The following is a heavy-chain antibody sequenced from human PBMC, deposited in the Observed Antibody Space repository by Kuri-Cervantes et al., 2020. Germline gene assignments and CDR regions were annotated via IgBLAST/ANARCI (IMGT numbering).Heavy chain of an antibody. Sequence: LRLSCAVSGGSISSGGYSWSWIRQPPGKGLEWIGYIYHSGSTYYNPSLKGRVTISVDTSKNQFSLKLSSVTAADTAVYYCARGSGSYLGGAADYWGQGTLVTVSS. D-gene: IGHD1-26*01. J-gene: IGHJ4*02. V-gene: IGHV4-30-2*05. CDR3: ARGSGSYLGGAADY. CDR2: IYHSGST. CDR1: GGSISSGGYS.